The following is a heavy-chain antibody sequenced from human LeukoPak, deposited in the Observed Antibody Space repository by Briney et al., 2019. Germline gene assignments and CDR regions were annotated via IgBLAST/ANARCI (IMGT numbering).Heavy chain of an antibody. CDR3: ARDPDGVGATNTDAFDI. Sequence: GASVKVSCKASGGTFSSYAISWVRQAPGQGLEWMGGIIPIFGTANYAQKFQGRVTITADESTSTAYMELSSLRSEDTAVYYCARDPDGVGATNTDAFDIWGQGTMVTVSS. D-gene: IGHD1-26*01. CDR1: GGTFSSYA. V-gene: IGHV1-69*13. J-gene: IGHJ3*02. CDR2: IIPIFGTA.